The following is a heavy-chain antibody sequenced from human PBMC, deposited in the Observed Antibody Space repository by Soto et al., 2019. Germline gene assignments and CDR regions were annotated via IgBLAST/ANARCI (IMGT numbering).Heavy chain of an antibody. CDR3: ARTIGEFCASTSCIGWFDP. CDR1: GFALSTSGVG. D-gene: IGHD2-2*01. CDR2: IYWNDDE. J-gene: IGHJ5*02. V-gene: IGHV2-5*01. Sequence: QITLKESGPTLVKPTQTLTLTCTFSGFALSTSGVGVGWFRQPPGKALEWLALIYWNDDERYSPSLKSRLTITKDTSKNQVVLTMTNMDPVDTATYYCARTIGEFCASTSCIGWFDPWGQGTLVTVSS.